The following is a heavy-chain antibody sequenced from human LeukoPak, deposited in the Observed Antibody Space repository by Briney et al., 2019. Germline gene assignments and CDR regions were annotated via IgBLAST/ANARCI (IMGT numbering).Heavy chain of an antibody. Sequence: PGGSLRLSCAASGFTFSSYVMSWVRQAPGKGLEWVSAISGSGATTYYADSVKGRFTISRDNSKNTLYLHVNSLRAEDTAVYYCAKRVSGTTFYWGQGTLVTVSS. CDR2: ISGSGATT. V-gene: IGHV3-23*01. J-gene: IGHJ4*02. D-gene: IGHD1-1*01. CDR1: GFTFSSYV. CDR3: AKRVSGTTFY.